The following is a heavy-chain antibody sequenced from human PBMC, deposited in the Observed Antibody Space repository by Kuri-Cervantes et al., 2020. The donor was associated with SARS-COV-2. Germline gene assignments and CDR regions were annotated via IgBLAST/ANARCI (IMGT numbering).Heavy chain of an antibody. CDR1: GGSFSGYY. Sequence: SETLSLTCAVYGGSFSGYYWSWIRQPPGKGLEWIGEINHSGSTNYNPSLKSRVTISVDTSKNPFSLKLSSVTAADTAVYYCASSHCSSTSCYKWALDYWVQGTLVTVSS. V-gene: IGHV4-34*01. D-gene: IGHD2-2*02. CDR2: INHSGST. J-gene: IGHJ4*02. CDR3: ASSHCSSTSCYKWALDY.